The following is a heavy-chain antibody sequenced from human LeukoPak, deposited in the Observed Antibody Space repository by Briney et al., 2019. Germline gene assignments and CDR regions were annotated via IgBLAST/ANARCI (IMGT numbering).Heavy chain of an antibody. D-gene: IGHD6-25*01. CDR1: GGSISSYY. J-gene: IGHJ4*02. Sequence: SETLSLTCTVSGGSISSYYWSWIRQPPREGLEWIGYIYYSGSTNYNPSLKSRVTISVDTSKNQFSLKLSSVTAADTAVYYCARLAATVGFDDWGQGTLVTVSS. CDR3: ARLAATVGFDD. V-gene: IGHV4-59*01. CDR2: IYYSGST.